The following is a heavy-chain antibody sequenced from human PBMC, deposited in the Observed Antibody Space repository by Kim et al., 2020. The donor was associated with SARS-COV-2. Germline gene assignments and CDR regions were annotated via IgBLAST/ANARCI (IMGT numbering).Heavy chain of an antibody. D-gene: IGHD6-19*01. J-gene: IGHJ5*02. V-gene: IGHV3-66*01. Sequence: ADSVNGRFTISRDNSRTTLYLQMNSLRVEDTAVYYCARDLSYSSKGWFDPWGQGTLVTVSS. CDR3: ARDLSYSSKGWFDP.